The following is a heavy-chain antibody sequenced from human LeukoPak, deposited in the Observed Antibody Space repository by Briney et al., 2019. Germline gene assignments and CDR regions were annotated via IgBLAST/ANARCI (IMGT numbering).Heavy chain of an antibody. Sequence: GGSLRLSCAASGFTVSRYWMSWVRQAPGKGLEWVANIKQDGSEKYYVDSVKGRFTISRDNAKNSLFLQMNSLRAEDTAVYYCARDWQWQQLDGDAFDIWGQGTMVTVSS. CDR3: ARDWQWQQLDGDAFDI. CDR1: GFTVSRYW. J-gene: IGHJ3*02. D-gene: IGHD6-13*01. CDR2: IKQDGSEK. V-gene: IGHV3-7*04.